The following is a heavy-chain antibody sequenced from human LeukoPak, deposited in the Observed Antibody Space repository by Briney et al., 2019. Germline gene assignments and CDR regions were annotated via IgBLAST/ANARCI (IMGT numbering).Heavy chain of an antibody. V-gene: IGHV1-18*01. CDR3: ARDPGQYYDILTGYYTPSYFDY. CDR2: ISTYNADT. D-gene: IGHD3-9*01. CDR1: GYTSASYG. Sequence: ASVKVSCKASGYTSASYGINWVRQAPGQGLEWMGWISTYNADTNYAQKFQGRVTMTAETSTSTAYMELRSLRSDDTAIYYCARDPGQYYDILTGYYTPSYFDYWGQGTLVTVSS. J-gene: IGHJ4*02.